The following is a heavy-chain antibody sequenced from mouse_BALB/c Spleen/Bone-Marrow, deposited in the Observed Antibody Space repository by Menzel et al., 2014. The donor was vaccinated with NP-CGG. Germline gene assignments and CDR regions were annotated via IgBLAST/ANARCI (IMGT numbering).Heavy chain of an antibody. CDR1: EYEFPSHD. Sequence: EVKLQESGGGLVQPGESLKLSCESNEYEFPSHDMSWVRKTPEKRLELVAAINSDGGSTYYPGTMERRFIISRDNSKKTLYLQMSSLRSEDTAFYYCARHGDYYGSSLFAYWGQGTLVTVSA. CDR3: ARHGDYYGSSLFAY. V-gene: IGHV5-2*01. J-gene: IGHJ3*01. D-gene: IGHD1-1*01. CDR2: INSDGGST.